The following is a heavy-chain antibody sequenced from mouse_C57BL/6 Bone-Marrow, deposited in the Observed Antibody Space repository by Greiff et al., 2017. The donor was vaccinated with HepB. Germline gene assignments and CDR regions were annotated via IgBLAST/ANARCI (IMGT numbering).Heavy chain of an antibody. CDR2: INPNNGGT. V-gene: IGHV1-22*01. CDR1: GYTFTDYT. CDR3: AREPNYFDY. Sequence: VQLQQSGPELVKPGASVKMSCKASGYTFTDYTMPWVQQRHGKSLEWIGSINPNNGGTSYNQKFKGKATLTVNKSSSIDYMELRSLTSEDSAVYYCAREPNYFDYWGQGTTLTVSS. J-gene: IGHJ2*01.